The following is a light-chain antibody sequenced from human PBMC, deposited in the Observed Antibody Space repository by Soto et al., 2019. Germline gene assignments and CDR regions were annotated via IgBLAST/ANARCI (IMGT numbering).Light chain of an antibody. CDR2: CAS. Sequence: IVMTQSPASLSVSPGERATLSCRASQSISTKLAWYQQKPGQAPRLLIYCASTRATGIPVRFSGSGSGTEFTLTITSLQFEDFAVYYCQEYNDWRPITFGGGTKVDI. CDR3: QEYNDWRPIT. V-gene: IGKV3-15*01. CDR1: QSISTK. J-gene: IGKJ4*01.